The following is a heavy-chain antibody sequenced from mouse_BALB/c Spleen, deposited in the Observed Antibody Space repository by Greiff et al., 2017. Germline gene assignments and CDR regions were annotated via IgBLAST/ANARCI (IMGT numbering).Heavy chain of an antibody. Sequence: VQLQQSVAELVRPGTSVKVSCKASGYAFTNYLIEWVKQRPGQGLEWIGVINPGSGGTNYNEKFKGKATLTADKSSSTAYMQLSSLTSDDSAVYFCAKKLGWYFDVWGAGTTVTVSS. V-gene: IGHV1-54*01. CDR2: INPGSGGT. D-gene: IGHD1-3*01. CDR1: GYAFTNYL. CDR3: AKKLGWYFDV. J-gene: IGHJ1*01.